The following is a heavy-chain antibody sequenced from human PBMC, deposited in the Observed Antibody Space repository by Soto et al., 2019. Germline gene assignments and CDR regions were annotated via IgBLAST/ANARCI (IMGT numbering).Heavy chain of an antibody. D-gene: IGHD2-21*02. CDR3: ARGVVVTGILHLQPDY. Sequence: ASVKVSCKASGYTFTGYYMHWVRQAPGQGLEWMGWINPNSGVTSYAEKFQGRVTMTRDTSISTAYMELSRLGSDDTAVYYCARGVVVTGILHLQPDYWGQGTLVTVSS. J-gene: IGHJ4*02. CDR2: INPNSGVT. V-gene: IGHV1-2*02. CDR1: GYTFTGYY.